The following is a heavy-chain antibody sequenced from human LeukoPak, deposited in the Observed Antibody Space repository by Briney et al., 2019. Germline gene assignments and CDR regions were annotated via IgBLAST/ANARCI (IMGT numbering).Heavy chain of an antibody. CDR2: IYYSGST. D-gene: IGHD3-10*01. J-gene: IGHJ5*02. CDR3: AGRRIILVRGIIGWFDT. Sequence: SETLSLTCAVSGDSISSYYWSWIRQPPGKGLEWIGYIYYSGSTNYNPSLKNRVTMSVDTSKNQFSLNLSSVTAADTAVYYCAGRRIILVRGIIGWFDTWGQGTLVTVSS. CDR1: GDSISSYY. V-gene: IGHV4-59*01.